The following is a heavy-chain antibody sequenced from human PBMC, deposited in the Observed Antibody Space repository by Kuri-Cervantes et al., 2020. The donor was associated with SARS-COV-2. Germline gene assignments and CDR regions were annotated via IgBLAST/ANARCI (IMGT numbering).Heavy chain of an antibody. CDR3: AKEKGNTFGFDS. Sequence: SVKVSCKASGGTFSTHVFSWVRQVPGQGLEWMGGISPLFGRSKSAQNFQGSLTITADESASIVYMELNNLRSDDTAVYYCAKEKGNTFGFDSWGQGTLVTVSS. D-gene: IGHD3-16*01. J-gene: IGHJ4*02. V-gene: IGHV1-69*13. CDR1: GGTFSTHV. CDR2: ISPLFGRS.